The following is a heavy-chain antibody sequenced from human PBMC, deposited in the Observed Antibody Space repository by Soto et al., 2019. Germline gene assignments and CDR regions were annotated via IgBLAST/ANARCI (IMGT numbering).Heavy chain of an antibody. CDR1: GGSFSGYY. V-gene: IGHV4-34*01. Sequence: SETLSLTCAVYGGSFSGYYWSWIRQPPGKGLEWIGEINHSGSTNYNPSLKSRVTISVDTSKNQFSLKLSSVTAADTAVYYCAREKGVLWFGELFADRGFYGMDVWGQGTTVTVSS. D-gene: IGHD3-10*01. CDR2: INHSGST. J-gene: IGHJ6*02. CDR3: AREKGVLWFGELFADRGFYGMDV.